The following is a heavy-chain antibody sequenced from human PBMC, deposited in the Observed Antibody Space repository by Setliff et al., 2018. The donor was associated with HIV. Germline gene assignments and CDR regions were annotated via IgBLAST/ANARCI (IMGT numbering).Heavy chain of an antibody. CDR3: AKGGDRAMINFDH. CDR2: INTGNDNT. D-gene: IGHD5-18*01. Sequence: GASVKVSCKTTGYTFSAYPMHWVRQAPGQRLEWMGWINTGNDNTRYSQKFQGRVTITRDTSASTAYMELSSLTSEDTAAYYCAKGGDRAMINFDHWGQGTLVTVSS. J-gene: IGHJ4*02. V-gene: IGHV1-3*04. CDR1: GYTFSAYP.